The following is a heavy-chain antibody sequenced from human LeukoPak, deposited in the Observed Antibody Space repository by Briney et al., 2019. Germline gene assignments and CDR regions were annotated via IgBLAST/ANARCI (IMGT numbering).Heavy chain of an antibody. J-gene: IGHJ4*02. CDR3: AREGIQLWLPY. Sequence: GGSLRLSCAASGFTFSSYSMNWVRQAPGKGLEWVSSISSSSSYIYYADSVKGRFTISRDNAKNSLYLQVNSLRAEDTAVYSCAREGIQLWLPYWGQGTLVTVSS. D-gene: IGHD5-18*01. V-gene: IGHV3-21*01. CDR1: GFTFSSYS. CDR2: ISSSSSYI.